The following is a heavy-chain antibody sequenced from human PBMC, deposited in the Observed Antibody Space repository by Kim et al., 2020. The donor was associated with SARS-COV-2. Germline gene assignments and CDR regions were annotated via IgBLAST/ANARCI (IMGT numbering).Heavy chain of an antibody. CDR1: GFTFSSYA. V-gene: IGHV3-23*01. CDR2: ISASGGDT. CDR3: AKVTTTTAPFYDY. J-gene: IGHJ4*02. D-gene: IGHD4-4*01. Sequence: GGSLRLSCAASGFTFSSYALSWVRQAPGKGLEWVSGISASGGDTYYADSVQGRFTISRDNSKNALNLEMNSLRAEDTALYYCAKVTTTTAPFYDYWGQGT.